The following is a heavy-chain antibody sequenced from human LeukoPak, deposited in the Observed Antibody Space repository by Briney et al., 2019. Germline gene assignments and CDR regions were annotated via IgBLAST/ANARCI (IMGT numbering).Heavy chain of an antibody. J-gene: IGHJ4*02. V-gene: IGHV3-64*01. CDR3: ARAGLNGYDFPVDY. D-gene: IGHD5-12*01. CDR1: GFTFSSYA. CDR2: ISSNGGST. Sequence: GGSLRLSCAASGFTFSSYARHWVRQAPGKGLEYVSAISSNGGSTYYANSVKGRFTISRDNSKNTLYLQMGSLRAEDMAVYYCARAGLNGYDFPVDYWGQGTLVTVSS.